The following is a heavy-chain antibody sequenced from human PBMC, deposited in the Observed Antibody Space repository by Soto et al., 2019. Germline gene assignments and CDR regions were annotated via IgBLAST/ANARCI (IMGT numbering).Heavy chain of an antibody. Sequence: PGESLKISCKGSGYRFTSYWIGWVRQMPGKGLEWMGIIYPGDSDTRYSPSFQGQVTISADKSISTAYLQWSSLKASDTAMYYCARHKLSAIVVVPAAIDYWGQGTLVTVSS. CDR3: ARHKLSAIVVVPAAIDY. CDR1: GYRFTSYW. J-gene: IGHJ4*02. CDR2: IYPGDSDT. D-gene: IGHD2-2*01. V-gene: IGHV5-51*01.